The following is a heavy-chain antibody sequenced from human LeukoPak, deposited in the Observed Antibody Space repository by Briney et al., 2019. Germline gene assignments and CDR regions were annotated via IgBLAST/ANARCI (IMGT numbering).Heavy chain of an antibody. CDR2: INHSGST. J-gene: IGHJ5*02. Sequence: SETLSLTCAVYGGSFSGYYWSWIRQPPGKGLEWIGEINHSGSTNYNPSLKSRVTMSLDTSRNQFSLKLSSVTAADTALYFCTRDKAPGGSRWFDPWGQGILVTVSS. V-gene: IGHV4-34*01. CDR3: TRDKAPGGSRWFDP. CDR1: GGSFSGYY. D-gene: IGHD2-15*01.